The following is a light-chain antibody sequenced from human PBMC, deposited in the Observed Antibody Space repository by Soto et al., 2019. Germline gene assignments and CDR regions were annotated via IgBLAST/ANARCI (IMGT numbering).Light chain of an antibody. J-gene: IGKJ4*01. V-gene: IGKV3-20*01. CDR3: QQYGNSPPT. Sequence: EIVLTQSPATLSVSPGERATLSCRASQSVSSDLAWYQQKPGQAPRLLIYGASTRAPGIPDRLSGSGSGTDFTLTISRLEPEDSAVYYCQQYGNSPPTFGGGTKVDIK. CDR1: QSVSSD. CDR2: GAS.